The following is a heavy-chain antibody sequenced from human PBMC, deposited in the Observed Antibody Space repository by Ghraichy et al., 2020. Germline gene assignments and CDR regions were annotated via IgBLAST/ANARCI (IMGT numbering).Heavy chain of an antibody. V-gene: IGHV3-30*18. CDR3: AKDDRYSSGWSPYYYYYMDV. CDR2: ISYDGSNK. Sequence: GGSLRLSCAASGFTFSSYGMHWVRQAPGKGLEWVAVISYDGSNKYYADSVKGRFTISRDNSKNTLYLQMNSLRAEDTAVYYFAKDDRYSSGWSPYYYYYMDVWGKGTTVTVSS. D-gene: IGHD6-19*01. CDR1: GFTFSSYG. J-gene: IGHJ6*03.